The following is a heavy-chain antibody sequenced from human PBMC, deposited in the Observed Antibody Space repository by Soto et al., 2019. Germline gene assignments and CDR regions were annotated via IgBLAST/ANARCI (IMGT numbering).Heavy chain of an antibody. D-gene: IGHD3-10*01. Sequence: QVQLVESGGGVVQPGKSLRLSCAGSGFTFSSYGMDWVRQAPGKGLEWVAVISYDGSNKYYADSVKGRFTISRDNSKNTLYLHMSSLSADDTAVYYCAKDRMGAGVRGYFDYWGQGTLVTVSS. CDR1: GFTFSSYG. V-gene: IGHV3-30*18. CDR2: ISYDGSNK. CDR3: AKDRMGAGVRGYFDY. J-gene: IGHJ4*02.